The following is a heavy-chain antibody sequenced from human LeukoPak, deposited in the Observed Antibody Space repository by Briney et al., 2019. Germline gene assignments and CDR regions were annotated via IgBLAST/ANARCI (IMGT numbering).Heavy chain of an antibody. V-gene: IGHV1-18*01. Sequence: ASVTVSCKASGYTFTSYGISWVRQAPGQGLEWMGWISAYNGNTNYAQKLQGRVTMTTDTSTSTAYMELRSLRSDDTAVYYCARAPCSGGSCLADWFDPWGQGTLVTVSS. CDR1: GYTFTSYG. CDR3: ARAPCSGGSCLADWFDP. D-gene: IGHD2-15*01. CDR2: ISAYNGNT. J-gene: IGHJ5*02.